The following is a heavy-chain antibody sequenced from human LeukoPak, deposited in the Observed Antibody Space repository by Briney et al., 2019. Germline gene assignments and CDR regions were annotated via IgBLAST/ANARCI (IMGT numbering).Heavy chain of an antibody. CDR3: ARVEAVAGTIWFDP. J-gene: IGHJ5*02. V-gene: IGHV1-18*01. CDR2: ISAYNGNT. CDR1: GYTFTSYG. D-gene: IGHD6-19*01. Sequence: GASVKVSCKASGYTFTSYGISWVRQAPGQGLEWMGWISAYNGNTNYAQKLQGRVTMTTDTSTSTAYMELRSLRSDDTAVYYCARVEAVAGTIWFDPWGQGTLVIVSS.